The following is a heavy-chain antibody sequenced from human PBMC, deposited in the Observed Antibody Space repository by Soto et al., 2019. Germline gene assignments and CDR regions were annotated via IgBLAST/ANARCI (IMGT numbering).Heavy chain of an antibody. CDR3: ARDRMFDY. Sequence: QVQLQESGPGLVKPSETLSLTCTVSGGSISSYYWSWIRQPPGKGLEWIGYIYYSGSTNYNPSLKSRVTISVDTSKNQFSLKLSSVTAADTAVYYCARDRMFDYWCQGTLVTVSS. V-gene: IGHV4-59*01. J-gene: IGHJ4*02. CDR1: GGSISSYY. CDR2: IYYSGST.